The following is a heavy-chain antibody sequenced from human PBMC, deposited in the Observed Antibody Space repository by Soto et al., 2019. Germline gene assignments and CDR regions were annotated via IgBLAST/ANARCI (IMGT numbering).Heavy chain of an antibody. CDR2: IYHSGNT. D-gene: IGHD3-10*02. Sequence: PSETLSLTCTCSGFSIISYYCGWILQAQGKGLEWIGYIYHSGNTNYNPSLKSRVTISVDTSKNRFSLKLSSVTAADTAVYYCESISRYDYVYFDYWGQGTMVTVSS. CDR3: ESISRYDYVYFDY. J-gene: IGHJ4*02. V-gene: IGHV4-59*01. CDR1: GFSIISYY.